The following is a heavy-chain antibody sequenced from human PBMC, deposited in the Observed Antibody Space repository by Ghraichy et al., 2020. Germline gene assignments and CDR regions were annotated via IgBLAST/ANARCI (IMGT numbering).Heavy chain of an antibody. Sequence: SETLSLTCTVSGGSISSGGYYWSWIRQHPGKGLEWIGYIYYSGSTYYNPSLKSRVTISVDTSKNQFSLKLSSVTAADTAVYYCARADAVPAAPDYYYGMDVWGQGTTVTVSS. V-gene: IGHV4-31*03. D-gene: IGHD2-2*01. CDR2: IYYSGST. J-gene: IGHJ6*02. CDR1: GGSISSGGYY. CDR3: ARADAVPAAPDYYYGMDV.